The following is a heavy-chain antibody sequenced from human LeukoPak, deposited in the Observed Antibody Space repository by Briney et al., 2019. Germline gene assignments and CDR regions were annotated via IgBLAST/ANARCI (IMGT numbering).Heavy chain of an antibody. CDR1: GFTFSSYS. J-gene: IGHJ5*02. D-gene: IGHD3-22*01. V-gene: IGHV3-48*01. CDR3: ARDRRPWYYYDSSGYVSSVDFDP. CDR2: ISSSSSTI. Sequence: GGSLRLSCAASGFTFSSYSMNWVRQAPGKGLEWVSYISSSSSTIYYADSVKGRFTISRDNAKNSLYLQMNSLRAEDTAVYYCARDRRPWYYYDSSGYVSSVDFDPWGQGTLVTVSS.